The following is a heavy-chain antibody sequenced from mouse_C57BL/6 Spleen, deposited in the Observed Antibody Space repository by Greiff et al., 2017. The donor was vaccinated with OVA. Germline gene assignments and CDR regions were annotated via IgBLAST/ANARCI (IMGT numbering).Heavy chain of an antibody. V-gene: IGHV5-4*01. CDR1: GFTFSSYA. CDR2: ISAGGSYT. CDR3: ARENSDYFDY. J-gene: IGHJ2*01. Sequence: EVKLQESGGGLVKPGGSLKLSCAASGFTFSSYAMSWVRQTPEKRLEWVATISAGGSYTYYPDNVKGRFTISRDNAKNNLYLQMSHLKSEDTAMYYCARENSDYFDYWGQGTTLTVSS.